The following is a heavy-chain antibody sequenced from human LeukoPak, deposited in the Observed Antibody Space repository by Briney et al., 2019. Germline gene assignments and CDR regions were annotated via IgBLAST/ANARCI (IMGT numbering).Heavy chain of an antibody. CDR3: ARQTGYNFGYFDY. Sequence: SETLSLTCTVSGGSISSYYWSWIRQPPGKGLEWIGYIYYSGSTNYNPSLKSRVTISVDTSKNQFSLQLSSVTAADTAVYYCARQTGYNFGYFDYWGQGTLVTVSS. J-gene: IGHJ4*02. CDR1: GGSISSYY. CDR2: IYYSGST. V-gene: IGHV4-59*01. D-gene: IGHD5-24*01.